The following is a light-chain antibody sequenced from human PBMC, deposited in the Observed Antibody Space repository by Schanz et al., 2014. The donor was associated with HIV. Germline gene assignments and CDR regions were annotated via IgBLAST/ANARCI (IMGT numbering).Light chain of an antibody. Sequence: QSVLTQPPSASGTPGQRVTISCSGSSSSIKTNTVNWFQQLPGTAPKLLIYNTYHRPSGVPDRFSGSKSGSTASLTVSGLQPEDEADYYCSSFAGSNIPWVFGGGTKLPVL. CDR1: SSSIKTNT. CDR3: SSFAGSNIPWV. V-gene: IGLV1-44*01. CDR2: NTY. J-gene: IGLJ3*02.